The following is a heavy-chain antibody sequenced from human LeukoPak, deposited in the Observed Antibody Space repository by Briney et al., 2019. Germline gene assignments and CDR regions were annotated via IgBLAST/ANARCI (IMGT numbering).Heavy chain of an antibody. CDR3: ATSGYGYNWFDP. CDR1: GYTGTGYY. D-gene: IGHD5-12*01. CDR2: INPNSGGT. J-gene: IGHJ5*02. V-gene: IGHV1-2*02. Sequence: ASVKVSCKASGYTGTGYYMHWVRQAPGQGLEWMGRINPNSGGTNYAQKFQSRVTMTRDTSISTAYMELSRLRSDDTAVYYCATSGYGYNWFDPWGQGTLVTVSS.